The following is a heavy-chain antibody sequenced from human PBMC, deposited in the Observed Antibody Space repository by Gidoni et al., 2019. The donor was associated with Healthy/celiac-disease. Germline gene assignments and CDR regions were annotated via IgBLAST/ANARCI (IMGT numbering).Heavy chain of an antibody. J-gene: IGHJ4*02. D-gene: IGHD3-9*01. Sequence: QVQLVQSGAERKKPGASVKVTCKASGYTCTSYGISGVRQAPGQGLEWMGWISAYNGNTNYAQQLQGRVTMTTDTSTSTAYMELRSLRSDDTAVYYCARDYDILTGSYYFDYWGQGTLVTVSS. V-gene: IGHV1-18*01. CDR2: ISAYNGNT. CDR3: ARDYDILTGSYYFDY. CDR1: GYTCTSYG.